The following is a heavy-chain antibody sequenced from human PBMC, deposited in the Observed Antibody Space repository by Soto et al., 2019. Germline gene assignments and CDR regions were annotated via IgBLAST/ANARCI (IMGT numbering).Heavy chain of an antibody. CDR3: ANDAYSSSSV. CDR1: GFTFSSYA. V-gene: IGHV3-23*01. CDR2: ISGSGGST. D-gene: IGHD6-13*01. Sequence: VGSLRLSCAVSGFTFSSYAMSCVRQAPGKGLEWVSAISGSGGSTYYADSVKGRFTISRDNPKNTLYLQMNSLRAEDTAVYYCANDAYSSSSVWGKGTTVTVSS. J-gene: IGHJ6*04.